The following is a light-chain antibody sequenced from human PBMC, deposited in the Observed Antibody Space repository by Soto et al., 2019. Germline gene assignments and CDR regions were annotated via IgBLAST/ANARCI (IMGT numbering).Light chain of an antibody. CDR2: GAS. Sequence: EIVMTQSPFTLSVSPGERATLSFRASQSVRSNLAWYQQKPGQAPRLLIYGASTRATGIPARFSGSGSGTDFTLTISSLEPEDFAVYYCQQRSNWPLTFGQGTRPEI. J-gene: IGKJ5*01. CDR1: QSVRSN. V-gene: IGKV3-11*01. CDR3: QQRSNWPLT.